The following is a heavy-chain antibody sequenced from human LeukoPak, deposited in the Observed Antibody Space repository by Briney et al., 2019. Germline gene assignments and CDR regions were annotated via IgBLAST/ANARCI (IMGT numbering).Heavy chain of an antibody. V-gene: IGHV5-51*01. D-gene: IGHD6-19*01. Sequence: GESLKISCKGSGDSFTSYWIGWARQMPGKGLEWMGIIYPGDSDTRYSPSFQGQVTISADKSISTAYLQWSSLKASDTAMYYCASQIPRYSSGWYHFDYWGQGTLVTVSS. CDR1: GDSFTSYW. CDR3: ASQIPRYSSGWYHFDY. CDR2: IYPGDSDT. J-gene: IGHJ4*02.